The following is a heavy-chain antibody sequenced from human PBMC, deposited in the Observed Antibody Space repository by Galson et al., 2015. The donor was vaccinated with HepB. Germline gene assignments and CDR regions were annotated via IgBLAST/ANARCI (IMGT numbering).Heavy chain of an antibody. CDR2: INPNTGGT. Sequence: SVKVSCKASRYTFTGYYMHWVRQAPGQGLEWMGGINPNTGGTNYAQKFQGRVTVTRDTSVTTTYMELSSLTSDDTAVYYCARDRDGGWCFDPWGQGTLVTVSS. V-gene: IGHV1-2*02. D-gene: IGHD6-19*01. CDR3: ARDRDGGWCFDP. J-gene: IGHJ5*02. CDR1: RYTFTGYY.